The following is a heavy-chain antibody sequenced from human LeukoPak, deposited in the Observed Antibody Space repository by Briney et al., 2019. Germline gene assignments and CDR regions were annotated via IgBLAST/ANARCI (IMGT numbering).Heavy chain of an antibody. D-gene: IGHD6-19*01. CDR3: ARDQGYRRGSCLGY. V-gene: IGHV1-69*05. Sequence: AVKVSCKASGGTFSRYAIRRVREPPAQGLEWMGRIIPIFGTANYAQKFPGRVTITTDRYTSTAYIDLSSLRSEDKAGHDCARDQGYRRGSCLGYWGEGTLVTVSP. CDR1: GGTFSRYA. CDR2: IIPIFGTA. J-gene: IGHJ4*02.